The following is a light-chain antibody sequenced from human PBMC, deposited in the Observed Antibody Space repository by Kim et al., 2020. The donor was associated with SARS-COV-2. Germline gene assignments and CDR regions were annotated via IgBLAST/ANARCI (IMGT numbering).Light chain of an antibody. Sequence: ALGQTVRITCQGDSLRRHYSRWYQQKPGQAPILVFYGKNNRPSEIPDRFSGSSSGNTASFTITGAQAEDESDYFCHSRDTSGDHRVFGGGTQLTVL. CDR1: SLRRHY. CDR3: HSRDTSGDHRV. V-gene: IGLV3-19*01. J-gene: IGLJ2*01. CDR2: GKN.